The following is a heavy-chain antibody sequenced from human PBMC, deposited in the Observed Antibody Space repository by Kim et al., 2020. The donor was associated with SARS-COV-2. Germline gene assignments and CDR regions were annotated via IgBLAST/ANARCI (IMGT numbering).Heavy chain of an antibody. D-gene: IGHD3-3*01. CDR3: AKDVKYYDFWSGYTHQQQVYYYFYGMDV. Sequence: GGSLRLSCAASGFTFSSYGMHWARQAPGKGLEWVAVISYDGSNKYYADSVKGRFTISRDNSKNTLYLQMNSLRAEDTAVYYCAKDVKYYDFWSGYTHQQQVYYYFYGMDVWGQGTTVTVSS. V-gene: IGHV3-30*18. J-gene: IGHJ6*02. CDR1: GFTFSSYG. CDR2: ISYDGSNK.